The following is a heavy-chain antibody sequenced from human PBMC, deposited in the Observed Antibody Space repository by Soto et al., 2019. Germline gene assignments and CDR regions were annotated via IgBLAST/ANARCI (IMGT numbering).Heavy chain of an antibody. CDR2: IYNSGST. V-gene: IGHV4-59*12. CDR1: GGSISSYY. CDR3: ARDVADYDSSGYFDY. Sequence: PSETLSLTCTVSGGSISSYYWSWIRQPPGKGLEWIGYIYNSGSTNYNPSLKSRVTISIDTSKNQFSLKLSSVTAADTAVYYCARDVADYDSSGYFDYWGQGTLVTVSS. D-gene: IGHD3-22*01. J-gene: IGHJ4*02.